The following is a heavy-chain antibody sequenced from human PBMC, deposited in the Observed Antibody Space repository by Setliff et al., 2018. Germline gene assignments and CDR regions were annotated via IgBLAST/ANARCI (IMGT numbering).Heavy chain of an antibody. CDR1: GGSISTYH. J-gene: IGHJ6*03. CDR2: IHYSGST. Sequence: KASETLSLTCSVSGGSISTYHWSWIRQPPEKGLEWIAYIHYSGSTNQNPSLKSRVTISVDTSKNQFSLKMSSMTAADTAVYYYDDPYYYYMDVWGKGTTVTVSS. V-gene: IGHV4-59*01. CDR3: DDPYYYYMDV. D-gene: IGHD1-1*01.